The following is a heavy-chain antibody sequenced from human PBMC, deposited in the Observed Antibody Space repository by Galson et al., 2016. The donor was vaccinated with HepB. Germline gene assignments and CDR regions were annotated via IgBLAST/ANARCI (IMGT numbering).Heavy chain of an antibody. J-gene: IGHJ3*02. D-gene: IGHD2-15*01. CDR3: AKERGDCSGGTCRYHDAFDI. V-gene: IGHV3-30*18. Sequence: SLRLSCAASEFIFSNYGMHWVRQAPGKGLEWVAVISFDGSNAYYGDSVKGRFTISRDNSKNTLSLQMNSLRAEDTAVYYCAKERGDCSGGTCRYHDAFDIWGQGTMVTVSS. CDR2: ISFDGSNA. CDR1: EFIFSNYG.